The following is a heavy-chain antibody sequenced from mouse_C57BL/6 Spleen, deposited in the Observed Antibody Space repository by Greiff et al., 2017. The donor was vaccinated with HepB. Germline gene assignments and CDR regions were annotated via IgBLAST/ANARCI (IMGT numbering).Heavy chain of an antibody. Sequence: EVMLVESGGGLVKPGGSLKLSCAASGFTFSDYGMHWVRQAPEKGLEWVAYISSGSSTIYYADTVKGRFTISRDNAKNTLFLQMTSLRSEDTAMYYCARDGATGGYYAMDYWGQGTSVTVSS. CDR2: ISSGSSTI. CDR3: ARDGATGGYYAMDY. V-gene: IGHV5-17*01. CDR1: GFTFSDYG. J-gene: IGHJ4*01.